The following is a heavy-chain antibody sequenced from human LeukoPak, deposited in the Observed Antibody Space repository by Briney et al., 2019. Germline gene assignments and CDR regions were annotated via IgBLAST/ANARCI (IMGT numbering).Heavy chain of an antibody. CDR1: GGSFSGYY. D-gene: IGHD3-3*01. Sequence: SETLSLTCAVYGGSFSGYYWSWIRQPPGKGLEWIGEINHSGSTNYNPSLKSRVTISVDTSKNQFSLKLSSVTAADTAVYYCARRGSITIFGVDALGPLEYWGQGTLVTVSS. V-gene: IGHV4-34*01. CDR3: ARRGSITIFGVDALGPLEY. J-gene: IGHJ4*02. CDR2: INHSGST.